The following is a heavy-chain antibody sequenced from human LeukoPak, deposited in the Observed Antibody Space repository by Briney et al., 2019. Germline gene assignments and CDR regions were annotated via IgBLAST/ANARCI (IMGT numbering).Heavy chain of an antibody. D-gene: IGHD4-17*01. CDR1: GGIFSTYA. CDR3: ARVNGDYGGVLDY. V-gene: IGHV1-69*05. CDR2: IIPVFETG. Sequence: SVKVSCKASGGIFSTYAMMWLRQAPGQGLEWLGGIIPVFETGTYAQKFQGRVSITRDESTDTAYMELRSLRPDDTAVYYCARVNGDYGGVLDYWGQGTLVTVSS. J-gene: IGHJ4*02.